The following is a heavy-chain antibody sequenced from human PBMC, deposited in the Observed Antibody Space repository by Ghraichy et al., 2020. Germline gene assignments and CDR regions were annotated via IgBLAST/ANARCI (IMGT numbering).Heavy chain of an antibody. V-gene: IGHV4-38-2*02. CDR3: ARQGSGWYVNWFDP. CDR1: GYSISSGYY. D-gene: IGHD6-19*01. J-gene: IGHJ5*02. CDR2: IYHTGST. Sequence: SDTLSLTCTVSGYSISSGYYWSWIRQSPGKGLEWIGCIYHTGSTFYNPSLKSRVAISVDTSRNQFSLKLNSVTAADTAVYYCARQGSGWYVNWFDPWGQGTLVTVSS.